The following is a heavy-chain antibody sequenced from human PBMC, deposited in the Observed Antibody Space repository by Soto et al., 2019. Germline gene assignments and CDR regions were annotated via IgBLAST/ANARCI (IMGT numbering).Heavy chain of an antibody. CDR3: ARAYDYSPY. J-gene: IGHJ4*02. CDR2: IQPVGTDE. Sequence: EVQLVESGGGLVQPGGSLRLSCAASGFSFSSYWMSWVRQAPGKGLEWVANIQPVGTDESYVDSVKGRFPISRDNAKNSLYLQMNSLRAEDTAVYYFARAYDYSPYWGQGTLVTVST. D-gene: IGHD4-4*01. CDR1: GFSFSSYW. V-gene: IGHV3-7*01.